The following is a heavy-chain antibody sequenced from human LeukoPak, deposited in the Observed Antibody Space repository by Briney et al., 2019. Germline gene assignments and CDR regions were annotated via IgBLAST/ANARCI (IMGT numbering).Heavy chain of an antibody. CDR1: GGSFSGYY. J-gene: IGHJ6*03. V-gene: IGHV4-34*12. D-gene: IGHD6-13*01. Sequence: SETLSLTCAVYGGSFSGYYWSWIRQPPGKGLEGGGEIIHSGSTNYNPSLKSRVTISVDTSKNQFSLKLSSVTAADTAVYYCARRGIAVAGTYYYYYMDVWGKGTTVTVSS. CDR3: ARRGIAVAGTYYYYYMDV. CDR2: IIHSGST.